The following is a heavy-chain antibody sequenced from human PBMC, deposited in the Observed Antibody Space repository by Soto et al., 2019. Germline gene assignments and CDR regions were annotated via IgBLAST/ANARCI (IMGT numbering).Heavy chain of an antibody. V-gene: IGHV5-10-1*01. J-gene: IGHJ4*02. D-gene: IGHD1-1*01. Sequence: PGESLKISCEGSGYNFPYFWITWVRQMPGKGLEWMGTIDPSDSYTDYSPSFQGHVSLSADKSSSTAYLQWSSLKASDTAMYYCARNPQIAARLSAIDYWGQGTPVTVSS. CDR1: GYNFPYFW. CDR3: ARNPQIAARLSAIDY. CDR2: IDPSDSYT.